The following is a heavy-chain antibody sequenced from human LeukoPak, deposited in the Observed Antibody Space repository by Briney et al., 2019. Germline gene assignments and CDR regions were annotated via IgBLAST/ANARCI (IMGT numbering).Heavy chain of an antibody. CDR3: ARRRSSGWPTY. D-gene: IGHD6-19*01. J-gene: IGHJ4*02. CDR2: INPNIGGT. V-gene: IGHV1-2*06. CDR1: GYTFTDYY. Sequence: ASVKVSCKASGYTFTDYYIHWVRQAPGQGLEWMGRINPNIGGTNYAQKFKGRVTMTRDTSITTAYMQLSRLRSDDTAVYYCARRRSSGWPTYGGQETLVTVSS.